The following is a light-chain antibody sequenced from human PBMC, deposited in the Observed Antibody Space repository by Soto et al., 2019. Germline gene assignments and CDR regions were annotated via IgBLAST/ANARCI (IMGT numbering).Light chain of an antibody. CDR1: QDISIY. CDR2: DAS. V-gene: IGKV1-33*01. J-gene: IGKJ2*01. Sequence: DIQMTQSPSSLSASVGDRVTITCQASQDISIYLNWYQQKPGKAPKLLIYDASNLETGVPSRFSGSGSGTEFTLTIVSLQPDDFALYYCQQFNIYPYTFGQGTKLEIK. CDR3: QQFNIYPYT.